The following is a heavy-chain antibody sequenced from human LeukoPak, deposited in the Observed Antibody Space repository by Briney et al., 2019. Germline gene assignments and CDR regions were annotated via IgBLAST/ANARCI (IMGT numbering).Heavy chain of an antibody. CDR1: GGSISSSSYY. D-gene: IGHD3-3*01. CDR2: IYYSGST. V-gene: IGHV4-39*01. CDR3: ARGYYDFWSGQTYYFDY. Sequence: SETLSLTCTVSGGSISSSSYYWGWIRQPPGKGLEWIGSIYYSGSTYYNPSLKSRVTISVDTSKNQFSLKLSSVTAADTAVYYCARGYYDFWSGQTYYFDYWGQGTPVTVSS. J-gene: IGHJ4*02.